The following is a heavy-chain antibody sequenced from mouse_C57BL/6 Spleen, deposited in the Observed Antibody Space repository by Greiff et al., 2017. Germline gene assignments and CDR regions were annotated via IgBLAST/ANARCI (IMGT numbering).Heavy chain of an antibody. CDR2: IYPGDGDT. J-gene: IGHJ2*01. CDR3: SISDYYGNSFIDY. V-gene: IGHV1-82*01. Sequence: VQLQQSGPELVKPGASVKISCKASGYAFSSSWMNWVKQRPGKGLEWIGGIYPGDGDTNYNGKFKGKATLTADKSSSTAYMQLSSLTSEHSAVYFCSISDYYGNSFIDYWGQGTTLTVSS. CDR1: GYAFSSSW. D-gene: IGHD1-1*01.